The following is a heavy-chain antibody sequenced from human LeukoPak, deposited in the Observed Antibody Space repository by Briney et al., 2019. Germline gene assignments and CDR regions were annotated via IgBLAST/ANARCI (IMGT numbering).Heavy chain of an antibody. CDR1: GGSISSSSYY. CDR2: IYYSGST. V-gene: IGHV4-39*07. D-gene: IGHD6-6*01. Sequence: SETLSLTCTVSGGSISSSSYYWGWIRQPPGKGLEWIGSIYYSGSTYYNPSLKSRVTISVDTSKNQFSLRLSSVTAADTAVYYCAREYSSSSFYYWGQGTLVTVSS. CDR3: AREYSSSSFYY. J-gene: IGHJ4*02.